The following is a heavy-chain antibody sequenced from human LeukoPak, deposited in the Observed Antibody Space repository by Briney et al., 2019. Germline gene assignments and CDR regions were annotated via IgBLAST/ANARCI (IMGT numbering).Heavy chain of an antibody. Sequence: GGSLRLSCAASGFTFRNYMMHWVRQAPGKGLEWVAFIRYDGSNKYYADSVKGRFTISRDNSKDTLCLQMNSLRAEDTAVYFCVKVFRTIPVAGTTFYYFYMDVWGEGTTVTVSS. D-gene: IGHD6-19*01. CDR2: IRYDGSNK. CDR3: VKVFRTIPVAGTTFYYFYMDV. CDR1: GFTFRNYM. J-gene: IGHJ6*03. V-gene: IGHV3-30*02.